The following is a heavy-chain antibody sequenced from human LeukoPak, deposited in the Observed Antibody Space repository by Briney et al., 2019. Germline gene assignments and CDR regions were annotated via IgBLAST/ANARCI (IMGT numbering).Heavy chain of an antibody. D-gene: IGHD3-22*01. CDR1: GFTVSSNY. CDR2: IYSGGST. V-gene: IGHV3-66*01. Sequence: GRSLRLSCAASGFTVSSNYMSWVRQAPGKGLEWVSVIYSGGSTYYADSVKGRFTISRDNSKNTLYLQMNSLRAEDTAVYYCARYTNPYYYDSSGPSWYFDLWGRGTLVTVSS. CDR3: ARYTNPYYYDSSGPSWYFDL. J-gene: IGHJ2*01.